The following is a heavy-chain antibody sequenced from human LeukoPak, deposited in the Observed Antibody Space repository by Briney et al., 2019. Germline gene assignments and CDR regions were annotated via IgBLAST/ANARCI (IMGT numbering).Heavy chain of an antibody. Sequence: ASVKVSCKASGYTFTSYYMHWVRQAPGQGLEWMGIINPSGGSTSYAQKFQGRVTMTRDTSTSTVYMELSSLRSEDTAVYYCARDYPPGLLWFGGESGMDVWGQGTTVTVSS. V-gene: IGHV1-46*01. CDR2: INPSGGST. D-gene: IGHD3-10*01. CDR3: ARDYPPGLLWFGGESGMDV. CDR1: GYTFTSYY. J-gene: IGHJ6*02.